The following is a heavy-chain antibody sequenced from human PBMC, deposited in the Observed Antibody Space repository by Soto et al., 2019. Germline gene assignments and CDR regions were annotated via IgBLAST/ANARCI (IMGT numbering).Heavy chain of an antibody. Sequence: EVQLVESGGILVQPGGSLRLSCAASGFTFSSYRMNWVRQAPGKGLEWVSYISSSSGTIYYTDSVKGRFNIARDNAKNSLYLQINSLRDEDTAVYACAKDHRGSYRFDYWGQGTLVTVSS. CDR1: GFTFSSYR. D-gene: IGHD1-26*01. CDR3: AKDHRGSYRFDY. J-gene: IGHJ4*02. CDR2: ISSSSGTI. V-gene: IGHV3-48*02.